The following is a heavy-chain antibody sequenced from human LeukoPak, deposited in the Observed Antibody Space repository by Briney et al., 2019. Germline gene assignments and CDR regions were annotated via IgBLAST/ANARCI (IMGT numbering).Heavy chain of an antibody. CDR3: AKTHYYYYYMDV. J-gene: IGHJ6*03. Sequence: SETLSLTCTVSGGSISSYYWSWIRQPPGKGLEWIGYIYYSGSTNYNPSLKSRVTISLDKSRNHFPLKLSSVTAADTAVYYCAKTHYYYYYMDVWGKGTTVTISS. CDR1: GGSISSYY. V-gene: IGHV4-59*08. CDR2: IYYSGST.